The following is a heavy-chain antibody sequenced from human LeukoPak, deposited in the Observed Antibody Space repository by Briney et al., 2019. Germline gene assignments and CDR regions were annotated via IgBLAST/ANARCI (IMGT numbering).Heavy chain of an antibody. V-gene: IGHV3-21*01. D-gene: IGHD6-19*01. CDR2: ISSSSSYI. CDR3: ARDESSGWSYYFDY. CDR1: GFTFSSYS. Sequence: GGSLRLSCAASGFTFSSYSMNWVRQAPGKGLEWVPSISSSSSYIYYADSVKGRFTISRDNAKNSLYLQMNSLRAEDTAVYYCARDESSGWSYYFDYWGQGTLVTVSS. J-gene: IGHJ4*02.